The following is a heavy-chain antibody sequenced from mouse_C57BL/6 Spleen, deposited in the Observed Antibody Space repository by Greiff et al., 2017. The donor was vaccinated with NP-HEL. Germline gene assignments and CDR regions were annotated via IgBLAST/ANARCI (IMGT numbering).Heavy chain of an antibody. Sequence: VQLQQSGPELVKPGASVKISCKASGYSFTSYYIHWVKQRPGQGLEWIGWIYPGSGNTKYNEKFKGKATLTADTSSSTAYMQLSSLTSEDSAVYYCASLYYYGSRDYWGQGTTLTVSS. CDR3: ASLYYYGSRDY. CDR2: IYPGSGNT. V-gene: IGHV1-66*01. D-gene: IGHD1-1*01. J-gene: IGHJ2*01. CDR1: GYSFTSYY.